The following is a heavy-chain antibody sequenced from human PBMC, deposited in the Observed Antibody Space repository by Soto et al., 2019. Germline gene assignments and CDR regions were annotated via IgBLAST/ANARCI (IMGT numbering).Heavy chain of an antibody. CDR3: ARDDDIVDTIPWFDP. CDR1: GDTFTSYS. V-gene: IGHV1-18*01. J-gene: IGHJ5*02. D-gene: IGHD5-12*01. Sequence: ASVKVSCKASGDTFTSYSISWVRQAPGQGLEWMGWISAYNGNTNYAQKLQGRVTMTTDTSTSTAYMELRSLRSDDTAVYYCARDDDIVDTIPWFDPWGQGTLVTVSS. CDR2: ISAYNGNT.